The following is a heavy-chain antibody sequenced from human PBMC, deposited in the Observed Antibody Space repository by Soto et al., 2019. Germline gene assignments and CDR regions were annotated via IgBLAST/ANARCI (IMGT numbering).Heavy chain of an antibody. J-gene: IGHJ6*02. CDR2: IYYSGST. D-gene: IGHD3-3*01. CDR1: GGSISSSGYY. CDR3: ATGAGVVIIPTKYYYYYYGMDV. V-gene: IGHV4-39*01. Sequence: SETLSLTCTVSGGSISSSGYYWGWIRQPPGKGLEWIGSIYYSGSTYYNPSLKSRVTISVDTSKNQFSLKLSSVTAADTAVYYCATGAGVVIIPTKYYYYYYGMDVWGQGTTVTVSS.